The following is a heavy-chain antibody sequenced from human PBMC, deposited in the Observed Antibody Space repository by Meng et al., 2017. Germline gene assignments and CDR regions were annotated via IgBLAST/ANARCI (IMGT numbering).Heavy chain of an antibody. CDR3: ARDHGFLNWFDP. CDR1: GFTVRDYY. V-gene: IGHV3-11*04. CDR2: ISTTGSSI. Sequence: QLVESGGGLVKPGWSLRLSCAASGFTVRDYYMTWIRQAPGKGLEWVSSISTTGSSIYYADSVKGRFSISRDNAENSLYLQINSLRVEDTAVYYCARDHGFLNWFDPWGQGTLVTASS. J-gene: IGHJ5*02. D-gene: IGHD2/OR15-2a*01.